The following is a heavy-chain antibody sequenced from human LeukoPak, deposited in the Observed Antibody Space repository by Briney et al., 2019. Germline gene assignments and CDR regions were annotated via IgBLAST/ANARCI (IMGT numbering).Heavy chain of an antibody. CDR1: GFAFSSYW. CDR2: IKQDGSEK. D-gene: IGHD6-13*01. J-gene: IGHJ4*02. CDR3: ARYSSSWYMDYFDY. Sequence: GGSLRLSCAASGFAFSSYWMSWVRQAPGKGLEWVANIKQDGSEKYYVDSVKGRFTISRDNAKNTLYLQMNSLRVEDTVVYHCARYSSSWYMDYFDYWGQGTLVTVSS. V-gene: IGHV3-7*01.